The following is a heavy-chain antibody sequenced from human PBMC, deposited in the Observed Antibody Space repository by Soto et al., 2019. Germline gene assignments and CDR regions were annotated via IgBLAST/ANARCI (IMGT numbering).Heavy chain of an antibody. CDR2: ISSSSSYI. Sequence: PGGSLRLSSAASGFTFSSYSMNWVRQAPGKGLEWVSSISSSSSYIYYADSVKGRFTISRDNAKNSLYLQMNSLRAEDTALYYCARGIAGALYYFDYWGQGTLVTVSS. CDR1: GFTFSSYS. D-gene: IGHD6-13*01. J-gene: IGHJ4*02. CDR3: ARGIAGALYYFDY. V-gene: IGHV3-21*01.